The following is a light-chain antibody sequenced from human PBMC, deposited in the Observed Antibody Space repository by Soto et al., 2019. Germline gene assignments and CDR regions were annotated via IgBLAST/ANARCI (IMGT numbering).Light chain of an antibody. CDR3: SSYTRSSIPV. CDR1: SSDVGGYKY. CDR2: EVS. V-gene: IGLV2-14*01. Sequence: QSVLSQPAYVSGSPGQSITISCTGTSSDVGGYKYVSWYQQHPGKAPKLMIFEVSNRPSGVSNRFSGSKSGDTASLTISGLQAEDEADYYCSSYTRSSIPVFGTGTKLTVL. J-gene: IGLJ1*01.